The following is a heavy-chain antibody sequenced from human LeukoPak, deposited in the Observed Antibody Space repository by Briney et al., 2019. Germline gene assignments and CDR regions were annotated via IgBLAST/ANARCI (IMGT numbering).Heavy chain of an antibody. CDR1: GFTFSSYG. Sequence: GGSLRLSCAASGFTFSSYGMHWVRQAPGKGLEWVAVISYDGSNKCYADSVKGRFTISRDNSKNTLYLQMNSLKTGDTAVYYCIRHGGRDYYDSTEDGFDIWGQGTMVTVSS. CDR2: ISYDGSNK. CDR3: IRHGGRDYYDSTEDGFDI. J-gene: IGHJ3*02. D-gene: IGHD3-22*01. V-gene: IGHV3-30*03.